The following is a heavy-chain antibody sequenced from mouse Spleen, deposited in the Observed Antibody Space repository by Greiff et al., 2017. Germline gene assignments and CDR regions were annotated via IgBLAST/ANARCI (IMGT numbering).Heavy chain of an antibody. CDR1: GYTFTEYT. J-gene: IGHJ4*01. CDR2: FYPGSGSI. V-gene: IGHV1-62-2*01. CDR3: ARHDQAYYRPYYAMDY. Sequence: QVQLQQSGAELVKPGASVKLSCKASGYTFTEYTIHWVKQRPGQGLEWIGWFYPGSGSIKYNEKFKDKATLTADKSSSTVYMELSRLTSEDSAVYFCARHDQAYYRPYYAMDYWGQGTSVTVSS. D-gene: IGHD2-14*01.